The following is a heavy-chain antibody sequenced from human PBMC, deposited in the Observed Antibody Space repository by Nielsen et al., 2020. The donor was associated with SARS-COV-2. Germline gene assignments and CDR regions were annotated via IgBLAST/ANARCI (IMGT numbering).Heavy chain of an antibody. J-gene: IGHJ4*02. CDR1: GGSMRSYY. D-gene: IGHD6-19*01. CDR2: IYYTGSA. V-gene: IGHV4-59*01. CDR3: ARSSGWYSWDY. Sequence: SETLSLTCNVSGGSMRSYYWSWIRQSPGKGLDWIGYIYYTGSANYNPSLKSRVTISIGTSKNQFSLNLTSVTAADTALYYCARSSGWYSWDYWGQGTLVTVSS.